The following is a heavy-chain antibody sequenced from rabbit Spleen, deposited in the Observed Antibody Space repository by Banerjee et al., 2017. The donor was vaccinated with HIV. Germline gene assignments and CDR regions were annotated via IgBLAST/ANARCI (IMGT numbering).Heavy chain of an antibody. V-gene: IGHV1S40*01. CDR1: GFSFSSSYY. J-gene: IGHJ3*01. Sequence: QSLEESGGGLVKPGASLTLTCTASGFSFSSSYYMCWVRQAPGKGLECIGCIYADRSGSTYYANWAKGRFTISRTSSTTVTLEMTSLTAADTATYFCARGDGTYLFSLWGQGTLVTVS. CDR3: ARGDGTYLFSL. D-gene: IGHD5-1*01. CDR2: IYADRSGST.